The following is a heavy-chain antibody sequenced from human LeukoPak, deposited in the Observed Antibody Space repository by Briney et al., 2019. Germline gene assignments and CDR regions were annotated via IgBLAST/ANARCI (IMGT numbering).Heavy chain of an antibody. Sequence: SETLSLTCTVSGGSISSSPYYWGWIRQPPGKGLEWIGSIYYSGTTHYNPSLKSRVTISVDTSKNQFSLKLSSVTAADTAVYYCARGRTMIAPWGQGTLVTVSS. CDR3: ARGRTMIAP. CDR2: IYYSGTT. D-gene: IGHD3-22*01. V-gene: IGHV4-39*07. J-gene: IGHJ5*02. CDR1: GGSISSSPYY.